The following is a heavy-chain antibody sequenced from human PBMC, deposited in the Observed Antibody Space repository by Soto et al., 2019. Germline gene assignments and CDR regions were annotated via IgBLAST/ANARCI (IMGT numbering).Heavy chain of an antibody. V-gene: IGHV5-51*01. CDR1: GYSFTSYW. J-gene: IGHJ6*03. CDR2: IYPGDSDT. CDR3: GRLGRYGSGRHYYMDV. D-gene: IGHD3-10*01. Sequence: GESLKISCKGSGYSFTSYWIGWVRQMPGKGLEWMGIIYPGDSDTRYSPSFQGQDTISADKSISTAYLQWSSLKASDTAMYKCGRLGRYGSGRHYYMDVWGKGTTVTVSS.